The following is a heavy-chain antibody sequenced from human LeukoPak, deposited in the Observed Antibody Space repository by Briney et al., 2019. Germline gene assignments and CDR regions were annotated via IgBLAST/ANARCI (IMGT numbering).Heavy chain of an antibody. Sequence: GGSLRLSCAASGFTFSSYAMSWVRQAPGKGLEWVSAISGSGGSTYYADSVKGRFTISRDNSKNTLYLQMNSLRAEDTAVYYCAKELEMATNTPPGPDYWGQGTLVTVSS. J-gene: IGHJ4*02. V-gene: IGHV3-23*01. D-gene: IGHD5-24*01. CDR2: ISGSGGST. CDR1: GFTFSSYA. CDR3: AKELEMATNTPPGPDY.